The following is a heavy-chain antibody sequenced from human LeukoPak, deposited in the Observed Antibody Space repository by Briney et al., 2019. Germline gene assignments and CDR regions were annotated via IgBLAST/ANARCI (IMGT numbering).Heavy chain of an antibody. V-gene: IGHV4-59*08. CDR1: GGSISSYY. CDR3: AIEQQLGAFDI. Sequence: SETLSLTCTVSGGSISSYYWSWIRQPPGKGLEWIGYIYYSGSTNYNPSFKSRVTISVDTSKNQFSLKLSSVTAADTAVYYCAIEQQLGAFDIWGQGTMVTVSS. D-gene: IGHD6-13*01. CDR2: IYYSGST. J-gene: IGHJ3*02.